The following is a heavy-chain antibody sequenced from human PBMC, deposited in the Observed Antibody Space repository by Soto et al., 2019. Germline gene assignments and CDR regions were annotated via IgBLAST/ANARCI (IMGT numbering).Heavy chain of an antibody. Sequence: SVKVSCKASGGTFSSYAISWVRQAPGQGLEWMGGIIPIFGTANYAQKFQGRVTITADESTSTAYMELSSLRSDDTAVYYCARDDRRYNWNTGYFDYWGQGTLVTVSS. V-gene: IGHV1-69*13. CDR3: ARDDRRYNWNTGYFDY. CDR2: IIPIFGTA. CDR1: GGTFSSYA. D-gene: IGHD1-20*01. J-gene: IGHJ4*02.